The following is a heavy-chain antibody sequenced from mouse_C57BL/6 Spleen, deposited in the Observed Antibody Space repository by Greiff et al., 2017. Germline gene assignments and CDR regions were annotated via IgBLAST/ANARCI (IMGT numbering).Heavy chain of an antibody. Sequence: EVHLVESGGGLVQPGGSLKLSCAASGFTFSDYGMAWVRQAPRKGPEWVAFISNLAYSIYYADTVTGRFTISRENAKNTLYLEMSSLRSEDTAMYYCARGATTGYFDVWGTGTTVTVSS. J-gene: IGHJ1*03. CDR2: ISNLAYSI. D-gene: IGHD1-1*01. CDR3: ARGATTGYFDV. V-gene: IGHV5-15*01. CDR1: GFTFSDYG.